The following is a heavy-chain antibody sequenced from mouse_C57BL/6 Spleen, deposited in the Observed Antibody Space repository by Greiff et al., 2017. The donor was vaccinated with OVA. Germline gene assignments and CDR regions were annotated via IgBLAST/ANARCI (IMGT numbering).Heavy chain of an antibody. J-gene: IGHJ2*01. V-gene: IGHV1-18*01. Sequence: EVQLQQSGPELVKPGASVKIPCKASGYTFTDYNMDWVKQSHGKSLEWIGDINPNNGGTIYNQKFKGKAKLTVDKSSSTAYMELRSLTSEVTAVYYCARSYYGSSHFDYWGQGTTLTVSS. CDR3: ARSYYGSSHFDY. D-gene: IGHD1-1*01. CDR1: GYTFTDYN. CDR2: INPNNGGT.